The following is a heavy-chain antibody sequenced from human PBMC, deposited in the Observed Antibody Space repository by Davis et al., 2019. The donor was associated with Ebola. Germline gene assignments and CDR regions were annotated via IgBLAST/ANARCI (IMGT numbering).Heavy chain of an antibody. J-gene: IGHJ4*02. CDR3: ARRCSSSCANDY. CDR2: MNPHSGGT. Sequence: SVTVSCKASGYTFTAYHMHWVRQAPAQGLEWMGRMNPHSGGTNYAPPFQGRVTMISDTSISPADMELSRRTYDDSAVYYYARRCSSSCANDYWGQGTLVTVSS. D-gene: IGHD6-19*01. CDR1: GYTFTAYH. V-gene: IGHV1-2*06.